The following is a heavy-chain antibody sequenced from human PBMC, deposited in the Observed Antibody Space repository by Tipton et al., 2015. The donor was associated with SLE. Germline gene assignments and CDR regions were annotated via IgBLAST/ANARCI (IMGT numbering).Heavy chain of an antibody. V-gene: IGHV4-61*09. Sequence: TLSLTCSVSGGSITSGSNYCWTWIRQPAGKGLEWIGHFSSSGGTNYNTSLKSRVTISADTSKNEISLKMTSVTAADTAVYYCARRGCGGDCYYGHWGQGTQVTVSS. CDR2: FSSSGGT. D-gene: IGHD2-21*01. CDR1: GGSITSGSNY. J-gene: IGHJ4*02. CDR3: ARRGCGGDCYYGH.